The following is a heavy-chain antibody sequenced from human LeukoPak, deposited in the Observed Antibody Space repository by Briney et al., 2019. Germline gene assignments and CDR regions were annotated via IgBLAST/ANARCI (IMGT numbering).Heavy chain of an antibody. V-gene: IGHV1-18*01. CDR1: GYTFTSYG. CDR3: ARASIAVAGTYFDY. CDR2: ISAYNGNT. D-gene: IGHD6-19*01. Sequence: ASVKVSCKASGYTFTSYGIIWVRQAPGQGLEWMGWISAYNGNTNYAQKLQGRVTMTTDTSTSTAYMELRSLRSDDTAVYYCARASIAVAGTYFDYWGQGTLVTVSS. J-gene: IGHJ4*02.